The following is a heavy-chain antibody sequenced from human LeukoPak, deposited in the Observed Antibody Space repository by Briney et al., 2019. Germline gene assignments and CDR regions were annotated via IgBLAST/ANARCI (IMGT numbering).Heavy chain of an antibody. J-gene: IGHJ4*02. CDR1: GFTFSSYG. Sequence: GGSLRLSCAASGFTFSSYGMHWVRQASGKGLEWVAVMWNEGGNKYYVDSVKGRFTISRDNSKNTLYLQMNSLRAEDTALYYCARDTYYGSGSYAIDYWGQGTLVTVSS. D-gene: IGHD3-10*01. CDR3: ARDTYYGSGSYAIDY. CDR2: MWNEGGNK. V-gene: IGHV3-33*08.